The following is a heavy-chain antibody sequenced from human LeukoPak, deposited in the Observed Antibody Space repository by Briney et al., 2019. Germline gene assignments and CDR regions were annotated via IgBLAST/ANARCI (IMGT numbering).Heavy chain of an antibody. D-gene: IGHD6-25*01. CDR2: IYYSGST. V-gene: IGHV4-59*08. CDR1: GVSISSYY. Sequence: SETLSLTCTVSGVSISSYYWSWIRQPPGKGLEWIGYIYYSGSTNYNPSLKSRVTISVDTSKNQFSLKLSSVTAADTAVYYCARGGNGWPYYYYGMDVWGQGTTVTVSS. J-gene: IGHJ6*02. CDR3: ARGGNGWPYYYYGMDV.